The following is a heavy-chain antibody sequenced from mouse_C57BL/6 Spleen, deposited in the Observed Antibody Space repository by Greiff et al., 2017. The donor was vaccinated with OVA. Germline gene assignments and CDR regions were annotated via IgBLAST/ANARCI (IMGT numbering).Heavy chain of an antibody. J-gene: IGHJ1*03. CDR1: GFTFSDYG. CDR2: ISSGSSTI. CDR3: ARPGDTTVVAVYWYFDV. Sequence: EVMLVESGGGLVKPGGSLKLSCAASGFTFSDYGMHWVRQAPEKGLEWVAYISSGSSTIYYADTVKGRFTISRDNAKNTLFLQMTSLRSEDTAMYYCARPGDTTVVAVYWYFDVWGTGTTVTVSS. D-gene: IGHD1-1*01. V-gene: IGHV5-17*01.